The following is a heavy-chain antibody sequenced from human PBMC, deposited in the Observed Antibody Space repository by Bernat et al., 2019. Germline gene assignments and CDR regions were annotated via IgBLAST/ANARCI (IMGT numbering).Heavy chain of an antibody. Sequence: EVQLVESGGGLVQPGGSLRLSCAASGFTFSSYWMHWVRQAPGKGLVWVSRINSDGSSTSYAGPVKGRFTISRDNTKNTLYLQMNRLRAEDTAVYYCARVSGGPYYYYYMDVWGKGTTVTVSS. V-gene: IGHV3-74*01. CDR1: GFTFSSYW. D-gene: IGHD3-16*01. CDR2: INSDGSST. CDR3: ARVSGGPYYYYYMDV. J-gene: IGHJ6*03.